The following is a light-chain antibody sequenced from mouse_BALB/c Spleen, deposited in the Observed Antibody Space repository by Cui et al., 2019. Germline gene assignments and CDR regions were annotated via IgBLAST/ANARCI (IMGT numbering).Light chain of an antibody. V-gene: IGKV4-59*01. Sequence: QIVLTQSPAIMSASPGEKVTMTCSASSSVSYMHWYQQKSGTSPKRWIYDTSKLVSGVPARFSGSGSGTSYSLTISSMEAEDAATYYCQQWSSNPLTFGAGTKLELK. CDR2: DTS. CDR1: SSVSY. CDR3: QQWSSNPLT. J-gene: IGKJ5*01.